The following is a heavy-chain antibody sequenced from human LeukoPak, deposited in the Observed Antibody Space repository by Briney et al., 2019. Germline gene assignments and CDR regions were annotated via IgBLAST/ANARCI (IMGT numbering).Heavy chain of an antibody. D-gene: IGHD5-18*01. J-gene: IGHJ4*02. CDR3: ARDLSGYSYGQIDY. V-gene: IGHV1-18*01. CDR2: ISDYSGKT. CDR1: GYTFTSYG. Sequence: ASVKVSCMASGYTFTSYGISWVGQAPGQGLEWMGWISDYSGKTNYEQKLQRRVTMTTDTSTSTAYKELRSLRSDDTAVYYCARDLSGYSYGQIDYWGQGTAVSVSS.